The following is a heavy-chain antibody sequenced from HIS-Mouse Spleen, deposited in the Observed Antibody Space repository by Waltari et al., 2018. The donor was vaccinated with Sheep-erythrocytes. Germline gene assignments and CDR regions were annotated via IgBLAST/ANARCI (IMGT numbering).Heavy chain of an antibody. D-gene: IGHD6-6*01. J-gene: IGHJ4*02. V-gene: IGHV4-39*07. CDR3: ARVSVAARFDY. CDR2: IYYGGST. Sequence: QLQLQESGPGLVKPSETLSLTCTVSGGSISSSSYYWGWIRQPPGKGLEWIGSIYYGGSTYYNPSRKSRVTISVDTSKNQFSLKLSSVTAADTAVYYCARVSVAARFDYWGQGTLVTVSS. CDR1: GGSISSSSYY.